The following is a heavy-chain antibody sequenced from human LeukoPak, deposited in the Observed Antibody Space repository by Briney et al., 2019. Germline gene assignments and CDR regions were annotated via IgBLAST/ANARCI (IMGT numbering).Heavy chain of an antibody. CDR2: ISSSGGST. CDR3: AKDLGYLTPWDY. Sequence: PGGSLRLSCAASEFTFSSYAMSWVRQAPGKGLEWVSAISSSGGSTYYADSVKGRFTISRDNSKNTLYLQMNSLRAEDTAVYYCAKDLGYLTPWDYWGQGTLVTVSS. J-gene: IGHJ4*02. V-gene: IGHV3-23*01. CDR1: EFTFSSYA. D-gene: IGHD3-16*01.